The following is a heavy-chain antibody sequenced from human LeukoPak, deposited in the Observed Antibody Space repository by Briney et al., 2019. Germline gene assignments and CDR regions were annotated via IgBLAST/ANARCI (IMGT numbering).Heavy chain of an antibody. J-gene: IGHJ4*02. V-gene: IGHV3-66*01. CDR3: ARWGDLYYYDTSGYYYDC. CDR2: IYSGGST. CDR1: EFSVGSNY. D-gene: IGHD3-22*01. Sequence: GGSLRLSCAASEFSVGSNYMTWVRQAPGKGLEWVSLIYSGGSTYYADSVKGRFTISRDNSKNTLYLQMNSLRAEDTAVYYCARWGDLYYYDTSGYYYDCWGQGTLVTVSS.